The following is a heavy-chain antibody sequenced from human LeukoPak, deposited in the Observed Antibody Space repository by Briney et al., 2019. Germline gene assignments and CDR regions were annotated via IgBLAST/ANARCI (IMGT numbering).Heavy chain of an antibody. CDR1: GYTFTGYY. D-gene: IGHD1-26*01. CDR2: INPNSGGT. J-gene: IGHJ4*02. Sequence: GASVTVSCKASGYTFTGYYMHWVRQAPGQGLEWMGWINPNSGGTNYAQKFQGRVTMTRDTSISTAYMELSRLRSDDTAVYYCARGTWGVVGGYDYWGRGTLVTVSS. V-gene: IGHV1-2*02. CDR3: ARGTWGVVGGYDY.